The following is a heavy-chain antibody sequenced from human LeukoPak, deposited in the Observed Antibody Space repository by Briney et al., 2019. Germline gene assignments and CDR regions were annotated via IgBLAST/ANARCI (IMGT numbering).Heavy chain of an antibody. CDR2: ISGSGGST. CDR1: GFTSSSYA. V-gene: IGHV3-23*01. D-gene: IGHD4-23*01. Sequence: GGSLRLSCAASGFTSSSYAMSWVRQAPGKGLGWVSAISGSGGSTYYADSVKGRFTISRDDSKNTLSLQMNSLRGEHTAVYYCEKVKGTVVTVLDYWGQGTLVTVSS. CDR3: EKVKGTVVTVLDY. J-gene: IGHJ4*02.